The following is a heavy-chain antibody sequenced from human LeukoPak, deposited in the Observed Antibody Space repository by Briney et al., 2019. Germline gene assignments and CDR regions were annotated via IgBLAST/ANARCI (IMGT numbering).Heavy chain of an antibody. CDR3: ARGGSSGYDYEAFDY. V-gene: IGHV3-53*01. J-gene: IGHJ4*02. D-gene: IGHD5-12*01. CDR2: ISTGGST. CDR1: GFTVSNNY. Sequence: GGSLRLSCAAAGFTVSNNYMSWVRQAPGRGLEWVSVISTGGSTYYAESVKGRFTISRDNSKNTLYLQMNSLRAEDTAVYYCARGGSSGYDYEAFDYWGQGTLVTVSS.